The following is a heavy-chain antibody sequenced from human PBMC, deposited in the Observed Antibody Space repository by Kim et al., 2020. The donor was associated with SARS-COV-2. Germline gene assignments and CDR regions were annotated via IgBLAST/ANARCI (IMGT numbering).Heavy chain of an antibody. CDR2: IGTAGDT. CDR3: ARSVSIAAAGVYYFDY. J-gene: IGHJ4*02. CDR1: GFTFSSYD. V-gene: IGHV3-13*04. D-gene: IGHD6-13*01. Sequence: GGSLRLSCAASGFTFSSYDMHWVRQATGKGLEWVSVIGTAGDTYYPDSVKGRFTVSRENAKNSLYLQMNSLRAGDTAVYYCARSVSIAAAGVYYFDYWGQGTLVTVSS.